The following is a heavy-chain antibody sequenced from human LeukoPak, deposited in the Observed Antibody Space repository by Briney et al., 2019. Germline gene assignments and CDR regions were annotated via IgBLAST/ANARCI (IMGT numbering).Heavy chain of an antibody. CDR1: GYTFTGYY. CDR2: INPNSGGT. V-gene: IGHV1-2*02. CDR3: ARDPYCSSTSCYTGPSDYYGMDV. J-gene: IGHJ6*02. Sequence: ASVTVFCKASGYTFTGYYMHWVRQAPGQGLEWMGWINPNSGGTNYAQKFQGRVTMTRDTSISTAYMELSRLRSDDTAVYYCARDPYCSSTSCYTGPSDYYGMDVWGQGTTVTVSS. D-gene: IGHD2-2*02.